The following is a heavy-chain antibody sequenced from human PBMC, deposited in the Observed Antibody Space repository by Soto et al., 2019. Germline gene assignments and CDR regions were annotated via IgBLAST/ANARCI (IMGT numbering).Heavy chain of an antibody. V-gene: IGHV1-2*04. CDR2: INPNSGGT. Sequence: GASVKVSCKASGYTFTGYYMHWVRQAPGQGLEWMGWINPNSGGTNYAQKFQGWVTMTRDTSISTAYMELSRLRSDDTAVYYCARGDHLWFGELFIHGHNWFDPWGQGTLVTVSS. D-gene: IGHD3-10*01. CDR1: GYTFTGYY. CDR3: ARGDHLWFGELFIHGHNWFDP. J-gene: IGHJ5*02.